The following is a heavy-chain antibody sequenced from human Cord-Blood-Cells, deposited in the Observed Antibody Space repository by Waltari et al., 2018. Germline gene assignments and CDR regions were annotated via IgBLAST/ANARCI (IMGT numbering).Heavy chain of an antibody. Sequence: QVQLVESGGGVVQPGRSLRLSCAASGFTFSSYGMHWVRKAPGKGLEWVAVISYDGSNKYYADAVKGRFTISRDNSKNTLYLQMNSLRAEDTAVYYCAKDLESAARGAFDIWGQGTMVTVSS. CDR1: GFTFSSYG. V-gene: IGHV3-30*18. CDR3: AKDLESAARGAFDI. J-gene: IGHJ3*02. D-gene: IGHD6-6*01. CDR2: ISYDGSNK.